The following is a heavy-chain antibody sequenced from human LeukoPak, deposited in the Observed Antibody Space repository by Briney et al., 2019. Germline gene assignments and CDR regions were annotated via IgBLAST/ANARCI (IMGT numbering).Heavy chain of an antibody. Sequence: GGSLRLSCAASGFTVSSNYMSWVRQAPGKGLEWVSVIYSGGSTYYADSVKGRFTISRDNSKNTLYLQMNSLRAEDTAVYYCAADYGDYYFDYWGQGTLVTVSS. CDR1: GFTVSSNY. CDR2: IYSGGST. CDR3: AADYGDYYFDY. D-gene: IGHD4-17*01. V-gene: IGHV3-53*05. J-gene: IGHJ4*02.